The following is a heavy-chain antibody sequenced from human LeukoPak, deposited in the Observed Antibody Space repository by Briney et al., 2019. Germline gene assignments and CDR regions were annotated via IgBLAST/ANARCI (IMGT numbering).Heavy chain of an antibody. CDR1: GYSFTSYW. Sequence: GESLKISCKGSGYSFTSYWIGWVRQMPGKGLEWMGIIYPGDSDTRCSPSFQGQVTISADKSISTAYLQWSSLKASDTAMYYCARSKDIVVVPAAYEFDYWGQGTLVTVSS. D-gene: IGHD2-2*01. J-gene: IGHJ4*02. CDR3: ARSKDIVVVPAAYEFDY. V-gene: IGHV5-51*01. CDR2: IYPGDSDT.